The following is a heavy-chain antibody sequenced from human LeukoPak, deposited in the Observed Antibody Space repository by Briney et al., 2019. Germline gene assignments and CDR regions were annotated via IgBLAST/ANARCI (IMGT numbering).Heavy chain of an antibody. CDR3: ARSDGAGATDY. CDR2: IYCTGST. Sequence: PSETLSLTCSVSGGSISSHYWSWMRQPPGKGLEWMGYIYCTGSTDYNPSLKSRVTISVDTSKNQLSLKLSSVTAADAAVYYCARSDGAGATDYWGQGTLVTVSS. J-gene: IGHJ4*02. CDR1: GGSISSHY. V-gene: IGHV4-59*11. D-gene: IGHD1-26*01.